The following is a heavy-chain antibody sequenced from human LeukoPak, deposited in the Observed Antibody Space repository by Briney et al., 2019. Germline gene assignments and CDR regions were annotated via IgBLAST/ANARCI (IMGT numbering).Heavy chain of an antibody. CDR1: GFTFSSYS. V-gene: IGHV3-53*01. CDR3: ARADYGDYVGGFDP. J-gene: IGHJ5*02. D-gene: IGHD4-17*01. CDR2: IYSGGST. Sequence: PGGSLRLSCAASGFTFSSYSMNWVRQAPGKGLEWVSVIYSGGSTYYADSVKGRFTISRDNSKNTLYLQMNSLRAEDTAVYYCARADYGDYVGGFDPWGQGTLVTVSS.